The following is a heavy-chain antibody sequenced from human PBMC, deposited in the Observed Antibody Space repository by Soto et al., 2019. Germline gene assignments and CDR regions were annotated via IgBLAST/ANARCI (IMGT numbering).Heavy chain of an antibody. CDR2: IYSGGST. J-gene: IGHJ4*02. V-gene: IGHV3-53*01. D-gene: IGHD6-13*01. CDR3: AREWGVDSSSWYYFDY. CDR1: GFTVSSNY. Sequence: GGSLRLSCAASGFTVSSNYMSWVRQAPGKGLEWVSVIYSGGSTYYAYSVKGRFTISRDNSKNTLYLQMNSLRAEDTAVYYCAREWGVDSSSWYYFDYWGQGTLVTVSS.